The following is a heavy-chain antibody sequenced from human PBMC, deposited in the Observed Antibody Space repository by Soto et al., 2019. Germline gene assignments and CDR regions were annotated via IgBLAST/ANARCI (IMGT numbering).Heavy chain of an antibody. D-gene: IGHD3-10*01. CDR3: ATSSGGGGAFDI. J-gene: IGHJ3*02. CDR2: ISSSGSTT. CDR1: RFTFTNYG. Sequence: EVQLVESGGGLVLPGGSLRLSCVASRFTFTNYGMNWVRQAPGKGLEWVSYISSSGSTTYNAVSLKGRFTISRDNAKKTRSWQMNRVGEEETGVYDCATSSGGGGAFDIWGQGTMVTVSS. V-gene: IGHV3-48*03.